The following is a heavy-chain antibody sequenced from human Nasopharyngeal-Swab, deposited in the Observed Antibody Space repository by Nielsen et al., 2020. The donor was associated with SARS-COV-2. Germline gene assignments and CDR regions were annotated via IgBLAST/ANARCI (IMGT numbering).Heavy chain of an antibody. D-gene: IGHD2-2*01. Sequence: GGSRRLSCAVSGLTVSSTYMSWVRQAPGKGLEWVSVTEIGGTTHYADSVKGRFSISRDSSTSTLYLQMNNVRAEDTAVYYCARDLGGGYCTTTNCTGSWGQGTLVTVSS. V-gene: IGHV3-53*01. J-gene: IGHJ1*01. CDR3: ARDLGGGYCTTTNCTGS. CDR1: GLTVSSTY. CDR2: TEIGGTT.